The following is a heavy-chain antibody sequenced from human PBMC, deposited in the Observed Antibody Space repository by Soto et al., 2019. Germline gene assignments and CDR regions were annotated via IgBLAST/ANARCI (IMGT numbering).Heavy chain of an antibody. V-gene: IGHV1-8*01. J-gene: IGHJ4*02. D-gene: IGHD2-2*01. CDR2: MNPNSGNT. Sequence: ASVKVSCKASGYTFTSYDINWVRQATGQGLEWMGWMNPNSGNTNYAQKFQGRVTMTRNTSIITAYMELSSLRSEDTAVYYCARAGSTSNLDSWGQGSLVTVSS. CDR3: ARAGSTSNLDS. CDR1: GYTFTSYD.